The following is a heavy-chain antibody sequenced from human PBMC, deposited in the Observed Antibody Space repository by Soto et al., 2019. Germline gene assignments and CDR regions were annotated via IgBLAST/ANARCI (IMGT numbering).Heavy chain of an antibody. Sequence: ASVKVACKVSGYTLTELSMHWVRQAPGKGLEWMGGFDPEDGETIYAQKFQGRVTMTEDTSTDTAYMELSSLRSEDTAVYYCATGRRIREQWLEPGKDETRINYYYYGMDVWGQGTTVTVSS. V-gene: IGHV1-24*01. D-gene: IGHD6-19*01. CDR1: GYTLTELS. CDR3: ATGRRIREQWLEPGKDETRINYYYYGMDV. J-gene: IGHJ6*02. CDR2: FDPEDGET.